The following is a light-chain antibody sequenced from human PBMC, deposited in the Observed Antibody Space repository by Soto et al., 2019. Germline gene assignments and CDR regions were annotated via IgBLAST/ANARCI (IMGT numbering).Light chain of an antibody. Sequence: VLTQSPATLSLSPGEGATLSCRASQSISSSYLSWYQQKPGQAPRLLIYGASTRATGIPDRFSGSGPGTDFTLTISRLEPEDFAVYYCQHYGSSRTFGQGTKVDIK. CDR2: GAS. CDR1: QSISSSY. V-gene: IGKV3-20*01. CDR3: QHYGSSRT. J-gene: IGKJ1*01.